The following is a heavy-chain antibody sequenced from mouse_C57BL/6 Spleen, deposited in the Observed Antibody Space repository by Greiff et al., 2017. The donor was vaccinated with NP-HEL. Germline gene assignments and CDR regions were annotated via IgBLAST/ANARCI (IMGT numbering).Heavy chain of an antibody. J-gene: IGHJ4*01. CDR2: IYPGDGDT. Sequence: VKLMESGAELVKPGASVKISCKASGYAFSSYWMNWVKQRPGKGLEWIGQIYPGDGDTNYNGKFKGKATLTADKSSSTAYMQLSSLTSEDSAVYFCARVVAPYAMDYWGQGTSVTVSS. D-gene: IGHD1-1*02. V-gene: IGHV1-80*01. CDR1: GYAFSSYW. CDR3: ARVVAPYAMDY.